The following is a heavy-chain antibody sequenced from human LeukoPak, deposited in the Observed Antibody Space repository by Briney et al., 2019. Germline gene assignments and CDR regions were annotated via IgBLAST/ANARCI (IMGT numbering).Heavy chain of an antibody. CDR2: IYTSGST. CDR1: GGSISSGSYY. D-gene: IGHD3-10*01. Sequence: PSETLSLTCTVSGGSISSGSYYWSWIRQPAGKGLEWIGRIYTSGSTNYNPSLKSRVTISVNTSKNQFSLKLSSVTAADTAVYYCARHITYYYGSGSYSPRFDPWGQGTLVTVSS. J-gene: IGHJ5*02. V-gene: IGHV4-61*02. CDR3: ARHITYYYGSGSYSPRFDP.